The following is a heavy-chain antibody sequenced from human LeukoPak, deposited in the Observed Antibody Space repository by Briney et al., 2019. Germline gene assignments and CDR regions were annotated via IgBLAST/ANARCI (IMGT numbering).Heavy chain of an antibody. Sequence: GGSLRLSCAASGFTFSSYAMHWVRQAPGKGLEWVAVISFDGSNKYYADSVKGRFTISRDNSKNTLYLQMNSRRTEDTAVYYCAREAANDFYFYYYMDVWGKGTPVTVSS. V-gene: IGHV3-30-3*01. CDR2: ISFDGSNK. CDR1: GFTFSSYA. J-gene: IGHJ6*03. CDR3: AREAANDFYFYYYMDV.